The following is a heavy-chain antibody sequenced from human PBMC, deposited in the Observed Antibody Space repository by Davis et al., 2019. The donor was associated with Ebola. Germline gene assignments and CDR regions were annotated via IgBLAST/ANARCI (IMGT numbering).Heavy chain of an antibody. V-gene: IGHV3-74*01. D-gene: IGHD6-6*01. CDR3: AREWVDSSSSPPVNYYYYYGMDV. Sequence: GESLKISCAASGFPFSSYWMHWVRQAPGKGLVWVSRINSDGSSTSYADSVKGRFTISRDNAKNTLYLQMNSLRAEDTAVYYCAREWVDSSSSPPVNYYYYYGMDVWGQGTTVTVSS. CDR1: GFPFSSYW. CDR2: INSDGSST. J-gene: IGHJ6*02.